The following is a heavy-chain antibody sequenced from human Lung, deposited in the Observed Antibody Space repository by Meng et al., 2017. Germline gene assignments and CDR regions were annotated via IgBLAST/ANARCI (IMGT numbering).Heavy chain of an antibody. V-gene: IGHV3-33*01. Sequence: VQLVESGGGVVQPGRSLRLCCAAAGFTFSSYGMHWVRQVPGKGLEWVAVIWYDGSNKYYADSVKGRFTISRDNSKNTLYLQMNSLRAEDTAVYYCARGGWYSSSSRVDYWGQGTLVTVSS. CDR2: IWYDGSNK. CDR3: ARGGWYSSSSRVDY. CDR1: GFTFSSYG. J-gene: IGHJ4*02. D-gene: IGHD6-13*01.